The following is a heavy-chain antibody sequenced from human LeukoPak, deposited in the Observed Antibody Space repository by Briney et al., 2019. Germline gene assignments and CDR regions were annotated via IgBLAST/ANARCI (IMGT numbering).Heavy chain of an antibody. J-gene: IGHJ4*02. D-gene: IGHD3-22*01. V-gene: IGHV1-8*01. Sequence: GASVKVSCKXSGYTFTSYDINWVRQATGQGLEWMGWMNPNSGNTGYAQKFQGRVTMTRNTSISTAYMELSSLRSEDTAVYYCARGLRTMIVVVGGLYYFDYWGQGTLVTVSS. CDR1: GYTFTSYD. CDR3: ARGLRTMIVVVGGLYYFDY. CDR2: MNPNSGNT.